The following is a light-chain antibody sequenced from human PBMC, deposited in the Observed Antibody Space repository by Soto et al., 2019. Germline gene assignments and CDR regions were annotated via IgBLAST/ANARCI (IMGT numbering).Light chain of an antibody. CDR1: RDISSR. CDR3: QQYNDH. J-gene: IGKJ2*01. Sequence: DIQMTQSPSTLSASVGDRVTITCRARRDISSRLAWYQQKSGKVPKLLIYDASSLETGVPSRFSGSGSGTEFTLTISALQPDDSATYYRQQYNDHFGQGTKLEIK. V-gene: IGKV1-5*01. CDR2: DAS.